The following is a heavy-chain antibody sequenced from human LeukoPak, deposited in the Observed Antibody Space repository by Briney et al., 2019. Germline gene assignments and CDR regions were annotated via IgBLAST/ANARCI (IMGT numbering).Heavy chain of an antibody. J-gene: IGHJ6*03. V-gene: IGHV5-51*01. Sequence: GESLKISCKGSGYSFTSYWIGWVRQMPGKGLEWMGIIYPGDSDTRYSPSFQGQVTISAHKSISTAYLQWSSLKASDTAMYYCARAGGYCSSTSCRRYYYYYYMDVWGKETTVTVSS. CDR2: IYPGDSDT. CDR1: GYSFTSYW. D-gene: IGHD2-2*01. CDR3: ARAGGYCSSTSCRRYYYYYYMDV.